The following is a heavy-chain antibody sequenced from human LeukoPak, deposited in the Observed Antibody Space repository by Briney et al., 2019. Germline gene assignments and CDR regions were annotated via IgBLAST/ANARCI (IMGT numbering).Heavy chain of an antibody. CDR2: ISYDGSNK. V-gene: IGHV3-30*18. D-gene: IGHD3-10*01. Sequence: PGRSLGLSCAASGFTFSSYGMHWVRQAPGKGLEWVAVISYDGSNKYYADSVKGRFTISRDNSKNTLYLQMNSLRAEDTAVYYCAKSPGPYYYYGMDVWGQGTTVTVSS. CDR1: GFTFSSYG. CDR3: AKSPGPYYYYGMDV. J-gene: IGHJ6*02.